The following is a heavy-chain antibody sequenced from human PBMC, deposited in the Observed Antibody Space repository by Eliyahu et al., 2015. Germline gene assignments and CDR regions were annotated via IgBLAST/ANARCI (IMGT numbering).Heavy chain of an antibody. Sequence: EVQLVESGGGLVKPGGSLRLSCAASGFXLSSYSMNWVRQAPGKGLGWVSSISSSSSYIYYADSVKGRFTISRDNAKNSLYLQMNSLRAEDTAVYYCARVGSRIAGFNYWGQGTLVTVSS. V-gene: IGHV3-21*01. CDR1: GFXLSSYS. J-gene: IGHJ4*02. D-gene: IGHD6-13*01. CDR2: ISSSSSYI. CDR3: ARVGSRIAGFNY.